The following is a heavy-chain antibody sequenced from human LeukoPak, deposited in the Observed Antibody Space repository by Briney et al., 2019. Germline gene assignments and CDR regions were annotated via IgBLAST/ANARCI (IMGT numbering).Heavy chain of an antibody. D-gene: IGHD5-18*01. CDR3: ASYSYGYLGDY. J-gene: IGHJ4*02. V-gene: IGHV1-69*13. CDR2: IIPIFGTA. CDR1: GGTFSSYA. Sequence: GASVKVSCKASGGTFSSYAISWVRQAPGQGLEWMGGIIPIFGTANYAQKFQGRVTITADESTSTAYMELSSLRSEDTAVYYCASYSYGYLGDYWGQGTLITVSS.